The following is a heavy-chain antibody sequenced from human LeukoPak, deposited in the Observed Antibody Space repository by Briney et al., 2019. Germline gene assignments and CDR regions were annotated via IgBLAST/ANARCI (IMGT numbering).Heavy chain of an antibody. V-gene: IGHV1-69*05. CDR1: GGTFCSYA. D-gene: IGHD5-12*01. J-gene: IGHJ5*01. Sequence: SVKVSCKASGGTFCSYAIVGVRQAPGQGLEWMGRITVMSGTANYAQKFQDRVTITTDESTRTAYMEVSSLRSEDTAVYFCATELRGYSFGYDSWGQGTLVTVSS. CDR3: ATELRGYSFGYDS. CDR2: ITVMSGTA.